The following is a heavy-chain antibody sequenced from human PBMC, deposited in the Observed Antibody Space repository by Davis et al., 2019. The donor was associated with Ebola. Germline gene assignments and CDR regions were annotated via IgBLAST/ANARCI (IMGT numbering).Heavy chain of an antibody. Sequence: AASAKVSCKASGYTFTSYAMHWVRQAPGQRLEWMGWINAGNGNTKYSQKFQGRVTITRDTSASTAYMELSSLRSEDTAVYYCASGAGFWSGFYYYYGMDVWGQGTTVTVSS. V-gene: IGHV1-3*01. D-gene: IGHD3-3*01. J-gene: IGHJ6*02. CDR1: GYTFTSYA. CDR2: INAGNGNT. CDR3: ASGAGFWSGFYYYYGMDV.